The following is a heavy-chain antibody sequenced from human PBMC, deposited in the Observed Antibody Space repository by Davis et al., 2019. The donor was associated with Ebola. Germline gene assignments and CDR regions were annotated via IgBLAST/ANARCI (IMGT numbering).Heavy chain of an antibody. D-gene: IGHD2-15*01. V-gene: IGHV3-21*01. CDR3: ARDLPRYCSGGSCYNVGGRMDV. Sequence: GESLKISCTASGFTFGDYAMSWVRQAPGKGLEWVSSISSSSSYIYYADSVKGRFTISRDNAKNSLYLQMNSLRAEDAAVYYCARDLPRYCSGGSCYNVGGRMDVWGQGTTVTVSS. CDR1: GFTFGDYA. J-gene: IGHJ6*02. CDR2: ISSSSSYI.